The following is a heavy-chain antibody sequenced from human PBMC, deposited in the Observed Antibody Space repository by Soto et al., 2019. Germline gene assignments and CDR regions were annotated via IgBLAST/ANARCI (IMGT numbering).Heavy chain of an antibody. CDR3: AGTPFAYDILTGANWFDP. V-gene: IGHV5-10-1*03. CDR1: GYSFTSYW. Sequence: EVQLVQSGAEVKKPGESLRISCKGSGYSFTSYWISWVRQMPGKGLEWMGRIDPSDSYTNYSPSFQGHVTISADKSISTAYLQWSSLKASDTAMYYCAGTPFAYDILTGANWFDPWGQGTLVTVSS. J-gene: IGHJ5*02. CDR2: IDPSDSYT. D-gene: IGHD3-9*01.